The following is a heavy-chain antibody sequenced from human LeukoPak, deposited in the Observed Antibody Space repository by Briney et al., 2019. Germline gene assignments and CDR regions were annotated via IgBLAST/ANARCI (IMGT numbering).Heavy chain of an antibody. V-gene: IGHV3-48*04. Sequence: GGSLRLSCAASGFTFSSYWMSWVRQAPGKGLEWVSYISSSSSTIYYADSVKGRFTISRDHAKNSLYLQMNSLRAEDTAVYYCARDRYSGFDYWGQGTLVTVSS. J-gene: IGHJ4*02. CDR3: ARDRYSGFDY. D-gene: IGHD1-26*01. CDR2: ISSSSSTI. CDR1: GFTFSSYW.